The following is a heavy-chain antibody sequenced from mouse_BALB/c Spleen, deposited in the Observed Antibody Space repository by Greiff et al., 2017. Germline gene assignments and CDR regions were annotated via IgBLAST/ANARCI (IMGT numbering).Heavy chain of an antibody. Sequence: QVQLQQPGAELVKPGASVKLSCKASGYTFTSYWMHWVKQRPGQGLEWIGEINPSNGRTNYNEKFKSKATLTVDKSSSTAYMQLSSLTSEDSAVYYCARKVLSLFDYWGQGTTLTVSS. J-gene: IGHJ2*01. CDR3: ARKVLSLFDY. CDR1: GYTFTSYW. V-gene: IGHV1S81*02. CDR2: INPSNGRT. D-gene: IGHD1-1*02.